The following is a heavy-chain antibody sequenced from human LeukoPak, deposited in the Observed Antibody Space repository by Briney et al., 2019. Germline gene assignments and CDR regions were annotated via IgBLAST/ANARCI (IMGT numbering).Heavy chain of an antibody. D-gene: IGHD2-15*01. V-gene: IGHV4-59*12. J-gene: IGHJ4*02. CDR2: IYYSGST. CDR1: GGSISSYY. Sequence: SETLSLTCAVSGGSISSYYWNWIRQPPGKGLEWIGYIYYSGSTNYNPSLKSRVTITADMSQNQSSLKVRSVTAADAAVYSCALVVGATFHWGQGTLVTVSS. CDR3: ALVVGATFH.